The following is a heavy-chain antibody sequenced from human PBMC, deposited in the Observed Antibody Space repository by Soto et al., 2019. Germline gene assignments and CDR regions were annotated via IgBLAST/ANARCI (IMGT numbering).Heavy chain of an antibody. CDR3: ARVHVMVVAGSTFDY. CDR1: GCSISSGSY. CDR2: IYHGGTT. D-gene: IGHD6-19*01. V-gene: IGHV4-38-2*02. J-gene: IGHJ4*01. Sequence: SETLSLTCTVSGCSISSGSYWAWIRQPPGKGPEWIASIYHGGTTFYNPSLKSRITISVDTSNNQFSLKLTSVTAADTAVYYCARVHVMVVAGSTFDYWGHGTLVTVSS.